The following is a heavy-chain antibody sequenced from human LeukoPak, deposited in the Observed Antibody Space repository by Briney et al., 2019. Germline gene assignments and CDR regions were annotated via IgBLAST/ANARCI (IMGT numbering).Heavy chain of an antibody. J-gene: IGHJ4*02. CDR2: IRGNGAYG. Sequence: GGSLRLSCAASGFTFSNYAMGWVRQAPGKGLEWVSTIRGNGAYGFYADSVKGRFTISRDNSNNQMYLQMNNMRAEDTAEYYCSNRARYNGARATDFDSWGQGTQVTVSS. D-gene: IGHD1-14*01. CDR3: SNRARYNGARATDFDS. CDR1: GFTFSNYA. V-gene: IGHV3-23*01.